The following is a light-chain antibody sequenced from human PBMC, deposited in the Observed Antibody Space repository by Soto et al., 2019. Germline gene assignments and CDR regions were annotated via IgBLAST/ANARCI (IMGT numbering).Light chain of an antibody. J-gene: IGKJ1*01. V-gene: IGKV2-28*01. CDR2: LGS. CDR3: MQALQTPA. CDR1: QSLLHSNGYNY. Sequence: DIVMTQSPLSLVVTAGEPASISCRSSQSLLHSNGYNYLDWYLQKPGQSPQLLIYLGSNRSSGVPDRFSGSGSGTDFTLKISRVEAEDVGVYYCMQALQTPAFGQGSKVDSK.